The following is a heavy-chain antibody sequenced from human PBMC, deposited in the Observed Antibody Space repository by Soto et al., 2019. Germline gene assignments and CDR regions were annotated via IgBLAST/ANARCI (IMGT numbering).Heavy chain of an antibody. J-gene: IGHJ4*02. V-gene: IGHV3-21*01. CDR1: GFTFSSYT. Sequence: EVQLAESGGGLVKPGGSLRLSCEASGFTFSSYTMTWVRQAPGKGLEWVSSMGASRSYIHYADSVRGRFTISRDNAKNSLYMEMNSLRVDDTAVYYCARDYISCSSAGCQADSWGQGTLVNVSS. CDR2: MGASRSYI. D-gene: IGHD2-2*01. CDR3: ARDYISCSSAGCQADS.